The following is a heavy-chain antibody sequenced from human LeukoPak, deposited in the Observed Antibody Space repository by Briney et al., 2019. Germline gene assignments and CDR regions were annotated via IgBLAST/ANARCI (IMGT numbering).Heavy chain of an antibody. CDR1: GYTLTELS. Sequence: ASVKVSCKVSGYTLTELSMHWVRQAPGKGLEWMGGFDPEDGETIYAQKFQGRVTMTEDTSTDTAYMELSSLRSEDTAVYYCATRHTITFGGVIALGSYRMDVWGQGTTVTVSS. J-gene: IGHJ6*01. D-gene: IGHD3-16*02. CDR2: FDPEDGET. V-gene: IGHV1-24*01. CDR3: ATRHTITFGGVIALGSYRMDV.